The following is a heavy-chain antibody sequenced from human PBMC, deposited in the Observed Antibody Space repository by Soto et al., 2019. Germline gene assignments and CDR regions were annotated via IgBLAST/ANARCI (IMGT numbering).Heavy chain of an antibody. CDR3: ARDSCSGGSCYWPFDY. Sequence: EEQLVESGGGLVQPGGSLRLSCAASGFTVSSNYMSWVRQAPGKGLEWVSVIYSDGTTYYADSVLGRFTISRDNSKNTLYLQMNSLRAEDTAVYYCARDSCSGGSCYWPFDYWGQGTLVTVSS. CDR1: GFTVSSNY. D-gene: IGHD2-15*01. V-gene: IGHV3-53*04. J-gene: IGHJ4*02. CDR2: IYSDGTT.